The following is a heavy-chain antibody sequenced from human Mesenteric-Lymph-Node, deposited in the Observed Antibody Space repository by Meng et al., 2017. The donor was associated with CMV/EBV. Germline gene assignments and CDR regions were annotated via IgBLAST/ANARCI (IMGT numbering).Heavy chain of an antibody. J-gene: IGHJ5*02. CDR3: ARAIVAAAFRWFDP. CDR2: INWNGGST. D-gene: IGHD6-13*01. CDR1: GFTFDDYG. Sequence: GESLKISCAASGFTFDDYGMSWVRQAPGKGLEWVSGINWNGGSTGYADSVKGRFTISRDNAKNSLYLQMNSLRAEDTALYYCARAIVAAAFRWFDPWGQGTLVTVSS. V-gene: IGHV3-20*04.